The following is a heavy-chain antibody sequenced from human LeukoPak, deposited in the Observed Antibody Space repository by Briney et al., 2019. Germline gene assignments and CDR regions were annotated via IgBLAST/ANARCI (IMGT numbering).Heavy chain of an antibody. CDR3: AKQSNNHYYQKASDY. CDR1: GFTFSSYT. CDR2: ISDDGDNV. D-gene: IGHD1-26*01. V-gene: IGHV3-30-3*01. J-gene: IGHJ4*02. Sequence: GGSLRLSCAASGFTFSSYTMHWVRQAPSKGLEWVAAISDDGDNVYHSDSAKGRLTISRDNSNNTLYLQMNSLRTEDTAVYFCAKQSNNHYYQKASDYWGQGTLVTVSS.